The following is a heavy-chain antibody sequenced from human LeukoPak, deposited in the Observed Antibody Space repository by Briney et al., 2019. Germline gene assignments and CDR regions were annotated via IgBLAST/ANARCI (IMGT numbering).Heavy chain of an antibody. Sequence: SVKVSCKASGGTFSSYAISWARQAPGQGLEWMGGIIPIFGTANYAQKFQGRVTITTDESTSTAYMELSSLRYEDTAVYYCARLNYDSSGYYYWGQGTLVTVSS. D-gene: IGHD3-22*01. CDR3: ARLNYDSSGYYY. CDR1: GGTFSSYA. J-gene: IGHJ4*02. CDR2: IIPIFGTA. V-gene: IGHV1-69*05.